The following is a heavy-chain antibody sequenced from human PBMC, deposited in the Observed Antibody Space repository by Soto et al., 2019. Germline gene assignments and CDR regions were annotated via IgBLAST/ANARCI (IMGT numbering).Heavy chain of an antibody. CDR2: IIPIFGTA. Sequence: GASVKVSCKASGGTFSSYAISWVRQAPGQGPEWMGGIIPIFGTANYAQKFQGRVTITADKSTSTAYMELSSLRSEDMAVYYCARGSSPKSAFDYWGQGTLVTVSS. CDR3: ARGSSPKSAFDY. J-gene: IGHJ4*02. CDR1: GGTFSSYA. V-gene: IGHV1-69*06. D-gene: IGHD3-10*01.